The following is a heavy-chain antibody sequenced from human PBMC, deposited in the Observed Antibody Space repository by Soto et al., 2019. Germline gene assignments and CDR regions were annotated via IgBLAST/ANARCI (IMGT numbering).Heavy chain of an antibody. CDR1: GFSFSSYT. V-gene: IGHV3-48*01. CDR3: SRNLSTYCGGDCYLTVGMDV. J-gene: IGHJ6*02. Sequence: PGGSLRLSSTASGFSFSSYTMKWVRQAPGKGLEWVSDISRSSSAIYYADSVKGRFTTSRDNAKNSLYLQMNSLRAEDTAVYYCSRNLSTYCGGDCYLTVGMDVWGQGTTVTVSS. CDR2: ISRSSSAI. D-gene: IGHD2-21*02.